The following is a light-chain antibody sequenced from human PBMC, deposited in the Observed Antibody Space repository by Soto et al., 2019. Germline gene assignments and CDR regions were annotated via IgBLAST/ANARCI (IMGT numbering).Light chain of an antibody. J-gene: IGLJ3*02. V-gene: IGLV2-14*01. CDR1: SSDIGGYNY. CDR3: AAWDDSLNGRNWV. Sequence: QSALTQPASVSGSPGQSITISCTGTSSDIGGYNYVSWYQQHPGKAPQLMIYEVTNRPSGISDRFSGSKSGTSASLAISGLKSEDEANYYCAAWDDSLNGRNWVFGGGTKLTVL. CDR2: EVT.